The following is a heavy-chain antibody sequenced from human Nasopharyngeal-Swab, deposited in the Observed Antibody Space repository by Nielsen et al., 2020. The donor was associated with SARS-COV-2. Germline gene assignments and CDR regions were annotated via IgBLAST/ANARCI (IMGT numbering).Heavy chain of an antibody. CDR1: GFSLSTSGMC. CDR2: IDWDVDK. CDR3: ARISYDIFTGYWYVMDV. J-gene: IGHJ6*02. V-gene: IGHV2-70*01. D-gene: IGHD3-9*01. Sequence: SGPTLVKPTQTLTLTCTFSGFSLSTSGMCVSWIRQHPGKALEWLAHIDWDVDKYCSTSLNTGLTISKDTSKNQVVLTMTNMHPVDSATYYCARISYDIFTGYWYVMDVWGQGTTVTVSS.